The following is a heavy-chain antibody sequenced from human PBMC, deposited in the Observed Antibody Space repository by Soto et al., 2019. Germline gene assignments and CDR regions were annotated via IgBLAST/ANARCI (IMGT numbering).Heavy chain of an antibody. CDR3: ARDRRSIAVAIDY. V-gene: IGHV3-33*01. Sequence: GGSLRLSCAASGFTFSSYGMHWVRQAPGKGLEWVAVIWYDGSNKYYADSVKGRFTISRGNSKNTLYLQMNSLRAEDTAVYYCARDRRSIAVAIDYWGQGTLVTVSS. CDR2: IWYDGSNK. CDR1: GFTFSSYG. J-gene: IGHJ4*02. D-gene: IGHD6-19*01.